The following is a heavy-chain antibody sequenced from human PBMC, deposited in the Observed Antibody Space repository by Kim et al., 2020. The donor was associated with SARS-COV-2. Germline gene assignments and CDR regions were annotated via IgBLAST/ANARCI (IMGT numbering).Heavy chain of an antibody. Sequence: SETLSLTCAVYGGSFSGYYWSWIRQPPGKGLEWIGEINHSGSTNYNPSLKSRVTISVDTSKNQFSLKLSSVTAADTAVYYCARGGRATRSYGRGWFDPWGQGTLVTVSS. V-gene: IGHV4-34*01. D-gene: IGHD2-15*01. CDR2: INHSGST. CDR3: ARGGRATRSYGRGWFDP. J-gene: IGHJ5*02. CDR1: GGSFSGYY.